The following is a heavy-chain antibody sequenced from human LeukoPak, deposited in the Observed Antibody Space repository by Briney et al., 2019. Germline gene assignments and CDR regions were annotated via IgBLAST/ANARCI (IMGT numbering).Heavy chain of an antibody. D-gene: IGHD2-21*01. Sequence: GGSLRLSCAASGFTFSNAWMSWVRQAPGKGLEWVGRIKSKTDGGTTDYAAPVKGRFTISRDDSKNTLYLQMNSLKTEDTAVYYCTTLTFAVARDPLLSVLYFDYWGQGTLVTVSS. CDR1: GFTFSNAW. J-gene: IGHJ4*02. CDR2: IKSKTDGGTT. V-gene: IGHV3-15*01. CDR3: TTLTFAVARDPLLSVLYFDY.